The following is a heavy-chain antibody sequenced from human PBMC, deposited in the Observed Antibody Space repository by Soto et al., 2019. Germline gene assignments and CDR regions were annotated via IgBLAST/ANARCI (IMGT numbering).Heavy chain of an antibody. CDR2: ISYDGSNK. CDR3: ARDVRLKDYFDY. Sequence: QVQLVESGGGVVQPGRSLRLSCAASGFTFSSYAMHWVRQAPGKGLEWVAVISYDGSNKYYADSVKGRFTISRDNSKNTLYLQMNSLRAEDTAGYYCARDVRLKDYFDYWGQGTLVTVSA. J-gene: IGHJ4*02. V-gene: IGHV3-30-3*01. CDR1: GFTFSSYA. D-gene: IGHD6-25*01.